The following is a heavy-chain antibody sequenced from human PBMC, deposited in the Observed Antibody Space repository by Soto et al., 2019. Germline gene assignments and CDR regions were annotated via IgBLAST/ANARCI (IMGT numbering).Heavy chain of an antibody. D-gene: IGHD3-10*01. CDR3: ARIIVGYYGSGSYYYFDY. CDR2: IFSNDEK. CDR1: GFSLSNARMG. V-gene: IGHV2-26*01. Sequence: SGPTLVNPTETLTLTCTVSGFSLSNARMGVSWIRQPPGKALEWLAHIFSNDEKSYSTSLKSRLTISKDTSKSQVVLTMTNMDPVDTATYYCARIIVGYYGSGSYYYFDYWGQGTLVTVSS. J-gene: IGHJ4*02.